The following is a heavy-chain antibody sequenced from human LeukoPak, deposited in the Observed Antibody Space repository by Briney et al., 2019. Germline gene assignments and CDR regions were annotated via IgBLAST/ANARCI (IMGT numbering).Heavy chain of an antibody. Sequence: MPSETLSLTCAVYGGSFSGYYWSWIRQPPGKGLEWIGEINHSGSTNYNPSLKSRVTISVDTSKNQFSLKLSSVTAADTAVYYCARGYRFYFDYWGQGTLVTVSS. D-gene: IGHD1-26*01. J-gene: IGHJ4*02. V-gene: IGHV4-34*01. CDR3: ARGYRFYFDY. CDR2: INHSGST. CDR1: GGSFSGYY.